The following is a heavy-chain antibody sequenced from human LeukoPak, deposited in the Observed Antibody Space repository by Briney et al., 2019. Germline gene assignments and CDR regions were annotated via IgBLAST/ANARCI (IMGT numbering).Heavy chain of an antibody. CDR2: IYYSGST. V-gene: IGHV4-59*01. CDR3: AGGLWGIAAAVDGMDA. Sequence: SETLSLTCTVSGGSISSYYWSWIRQPPGKGLEWIGYIYYSGSTNYNPSLKSRVTISVDTSKNQFSLKLSSVTAADTAVYYCAGGLWGIAAAVDGMDAWGQGTTVTVSS. J-gene: IGHJ6*02. D-gene: IGHD6-13*01. CDR1: GGSISSYY.